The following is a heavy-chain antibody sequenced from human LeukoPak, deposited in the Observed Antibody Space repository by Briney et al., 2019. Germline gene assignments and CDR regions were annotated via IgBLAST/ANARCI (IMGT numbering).Heavy chain of an antibody. Sequence: GRSLRLSCAASGFTFSSYAMHWVRQAPGKGLEWVAVISYDGSNKYYADSVKGRFTISRDNSKNTLHLQMNSLRAEDTAVYYCTKQLVPNYFDYWGQGTLVTVSS. D-gene: IGHD6-6*01. CDR3: TKQLVPNYFDY. CDR1: GFTFSSYA. J-gene: IGHJ4*02. CDR2: ISYDGSNK. V-gene: IGHV3-30-3*01.